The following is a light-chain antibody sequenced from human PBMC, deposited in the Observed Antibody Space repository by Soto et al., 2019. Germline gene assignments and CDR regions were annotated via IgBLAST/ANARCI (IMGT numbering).Light chain of an antibody. CDR3: SSFAGGNIYV. J-gene: IGLJ1*01. Sequence: QSALTQPPSASGSPGQSVTISCTGTSSDVGGYNYVSWHQQHPGKAPKLIIYDVTKRPSGVPERFSGSKSGYTASLTVSGLQAEDEADYYCSSFAGGNIYVFGTGTQLTVL. V-gene: IGLV2-8*01. CDR1: SSDVGGYNY. CDR2: DVT.